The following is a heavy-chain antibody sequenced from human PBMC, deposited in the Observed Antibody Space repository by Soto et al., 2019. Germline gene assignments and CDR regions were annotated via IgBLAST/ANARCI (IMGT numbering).Heavy chain of an antibody. Sequence: QVQLQESGPGLVKPSQTLSLTCTVSGGSISSGDYYWRWIRQPPGKGLEWIGYIYYSGSTYYNPSLNSQVTISVDTSKNQFTLKLSSVTAADTAVYYCARGGEDFDYWGQGTLVTVSS. CDR2: IYYSGST. V-gene: IGHV4-30-4*01. CDR1: GGSISSGDYY. J-gene: IGHJ4*02. CDR3: ARGGEDFDY. D-gene: IGHD1-26*01.